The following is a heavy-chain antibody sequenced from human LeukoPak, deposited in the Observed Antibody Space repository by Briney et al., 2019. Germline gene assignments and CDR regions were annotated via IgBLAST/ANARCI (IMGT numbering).Heavy chain of an antibody. V-gene: IGHV3-11*01. J-gene: IGHJ4*02. Sequence: GSLRLSCAASGFTLSDYYMSWIRQAPGKGLEWVSYISSSGTSIYYANSVKGRFTISRDNAKNSLYLQMNSLRADDTAVYYCAREGGDDYGGNWVEFWGQGTLVTVSS. CDR1: GFTLSDYY. D-gene: IGHD4-23*01. CDR2: ISSSGTSI. CDR3: AREGGDDYGGNWVEF.